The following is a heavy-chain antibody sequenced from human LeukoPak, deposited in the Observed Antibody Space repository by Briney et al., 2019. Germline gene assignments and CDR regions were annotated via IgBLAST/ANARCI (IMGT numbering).Heavy chain of an antibody. CDR3: ARVGLELPTHFDY. CDR1: GFTFSSYS. Sequence: GGSLRLSCAASGFTFSSYSMNWVRQAPGKGLEWVSSISSSSSYIYYADSVKGRFTISRDNAKNSLYLQMNSLRAEDTAVCYCARVGLELPTHFDYWGQGTLVTVSS. V-gene: IGHV3-21*01. D-gene: IGHD2-15*01. J-gene: IGHJ4*02. CDR2: ISSSSSYI.